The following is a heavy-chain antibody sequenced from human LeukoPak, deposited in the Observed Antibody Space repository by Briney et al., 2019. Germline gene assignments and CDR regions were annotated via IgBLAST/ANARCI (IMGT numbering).Heavy chain of an antibody. CDR1: GGSISSYY. J-gene: IGHJ3*02. D-gene: IGHD1-26*01. V-gene: IGHV4-59*01. Sequence: SETLSLTCTVSGGSISSYYWSWIRQPPGKGLEWIGYIYYSGSANYNPSLKSRVTISVDTSKNQFSLKLSSVTAADTAVYYCARYSDPGSYPDAFDIWGQGTMVTVSS. CDR2: IYYSGSA. CDR3: ARYSDPGSYPDAFDI.